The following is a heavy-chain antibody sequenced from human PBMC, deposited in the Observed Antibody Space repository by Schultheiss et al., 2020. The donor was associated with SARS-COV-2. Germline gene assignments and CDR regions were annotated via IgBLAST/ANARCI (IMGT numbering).Heavy chain of an antibody. Sequence: GGSLRLSCAASGFTFSSYWMHWVRQAPGKGLVWVSRINSDGSSTSYADSVKGRFTISRDDSKNTAYLQMNSLRAEDTAVYFCARDTGNYYVDYWGQGTLVTVS. D-gene: IGHD1-7*01. V-gene: IGHV3-74*01. CDR2: INSDGSST. J-gene: IGHJ4*02. CDR1: GFTFSSYW. CDR3: ARDTGNYYVDY.